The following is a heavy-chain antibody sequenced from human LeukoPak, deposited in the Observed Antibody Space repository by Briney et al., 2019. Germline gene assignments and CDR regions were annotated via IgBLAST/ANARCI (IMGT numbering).Heavy chain of an antibody. D-gene: IGHD1-7*01. J-gene: IGHJ4*02. V-gene: IGHV3-73*01. CDR1: GFTFSGSI. CDR2: IRSKADSYAT. Sequence: GGSLKLSCAASGFTFSGSIIHWVRQASGKGLEWVGRIRSKADSYATGYAASVRGRFTVSRDDSKNTAYLQMNSLKTEDTAVYYCTRQAIGTGSTDYWGPGTLVTVSS. CDR3: TRQAIGTGSTDY.